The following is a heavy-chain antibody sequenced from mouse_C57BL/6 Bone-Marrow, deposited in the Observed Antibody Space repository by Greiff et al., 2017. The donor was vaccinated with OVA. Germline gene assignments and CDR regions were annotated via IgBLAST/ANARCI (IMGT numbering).Heavy chain of an antibody. CDR2: INPNNGGT. Sequence: SGPELVKPGASVKMSCKASGYTFTDYNMHWVKQSHGKSLEWIGYINPNNGGTSYNQKFKGKATLTVNKSSSTAYMELRSLTSEDSAVYYCARRPYGNLWYFDVWGTGTTVTVSS. J-gene: IGHJ1*03. CDR3: ARRPYGNLWYFDV. V-gene: IGHV1-22*01. CDR1: GYTFTDYN. D-gene: IGHD2-1*01.